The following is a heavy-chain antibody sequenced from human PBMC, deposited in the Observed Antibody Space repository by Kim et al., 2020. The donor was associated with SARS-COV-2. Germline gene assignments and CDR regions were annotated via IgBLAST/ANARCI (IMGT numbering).Heavy chain of an antibody. V-gene: IGHV1-3*01. D-gene: IGHD3-16*01. Sequence: ASVKVSCKASGYTFTSYALHWLRQAPGQRLEWMGWITSGSGNTKYSQNFQGRVTITRDTPASTAYMELSSLRSEDTAVYYCARGRYGENWFDPWGQGTLV. CDR1: GYTFTSYA. CDR2: ITSGSGNT. J-gene: IGHJ5*02. CDR3: ARGRYGENWFDP.